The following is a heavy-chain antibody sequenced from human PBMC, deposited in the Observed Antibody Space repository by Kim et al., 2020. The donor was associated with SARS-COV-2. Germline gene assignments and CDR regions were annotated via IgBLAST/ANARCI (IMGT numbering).Heavy chain of an antibody. Sequence: GGSLRLSCAASGFTFSSYAMSWVRQAPGKGLEWVSAISGSGGSTYYADSVKGRFTISRDNSKNTLYLQMNSLRAEDTAVYYCAKEGGDHDYYDSSAYFDYWGQGTLVTVSS. V-gene: IGHV3-23*01. CDR1: GFTFSSYA. J-gene: IGHJ4*02. D-gene: IGHD3-22*01. CDR3: AKEGGDHDYYDSSAYFDY. CDR2: ISGSGGST.